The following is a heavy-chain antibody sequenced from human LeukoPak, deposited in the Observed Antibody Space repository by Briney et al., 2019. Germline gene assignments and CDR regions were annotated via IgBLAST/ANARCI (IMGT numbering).Heavy chain of an antibody. D-gene: IGHD3-22*01. V-gene: IGHV4-28*03. CDR1: GYSISSTNW. Sequence: SETLPLTCAVSGYSISSTNWWGWIRQPPGKGLEWIGYIYYSGNSNYNPSLKSRVTMSVDTSKNQFSLKLSSVTAADTAVYFCARGPYSYDSSGAFDIWGQGTMVTVSS. J-gene: IGHJ3*02. CDR3: ARGPYSYDSSGAFDI. CDR2: IYYSGNS.